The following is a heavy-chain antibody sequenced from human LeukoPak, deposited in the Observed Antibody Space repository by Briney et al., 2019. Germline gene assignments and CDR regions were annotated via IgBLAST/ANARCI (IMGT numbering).Heavy chain of an antibody. CDR2: ISPKGIT. V-gene: IGHV4-38-2*02. CDR1: GYSISSGYY. D-gene: IGHD3-3*01. CDR3: ARVPGVYFDFSIGFGNGWFDP. Sequence: SETLSLTCTVSGYSISSGYYWGWIRQSPGKGLEWIGVISPKGITYYNPSLRGRVSISPDTSKNQFSLRLSSMTATDTAMYYCARVPGVYFDFSIGFGNGWFDPWGQGILVTVSS. J-gene: IGHJ5*02.